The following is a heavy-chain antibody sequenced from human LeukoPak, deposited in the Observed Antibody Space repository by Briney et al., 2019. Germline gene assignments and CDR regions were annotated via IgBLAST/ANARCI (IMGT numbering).Heavy chain of an antibody. J-gene: IGHJ4*02. D-gene: IGHD2-15*01. Sequence: GGSLRLSCAASGFTFSSYGMHWVRQAPGKGLEWVAFIRYDGSNKYYADSVKGRFTISRDNSKNTLYLQMNSLRAEDTAVYYCASFLGYCSGGSCFRPFDYWGQGTLVTVSS. CDR2: IRYDGSNK. V-gene: IGHV3-30*02. CDR3: ASFLGYCSGGSCFRPFDY. CDR1: GFTFSSYG.